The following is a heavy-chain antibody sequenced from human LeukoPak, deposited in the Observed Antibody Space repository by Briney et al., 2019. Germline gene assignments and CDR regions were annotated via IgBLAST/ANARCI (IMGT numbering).Heavy chain of an antibody. D-gene: IGHD5-12*01. V-gene: IGHV3-23*01. Sequence: GGSLRLSCAASGFTFSDYAMNWVRQAPGKGLEWVSYISSSSASSPTIYYVDSVKGRFTISRDNSKNTLYLQMNSLRAEDTAVYYCAKDRGKYRPYYFDYWGQGTLVTVSS. CDR1: GFTFSDYA. CDR2: ISSSSASSPTI. CDR3: AKDRGKYRPYYFDY. J-gene: IGHJ4*02.